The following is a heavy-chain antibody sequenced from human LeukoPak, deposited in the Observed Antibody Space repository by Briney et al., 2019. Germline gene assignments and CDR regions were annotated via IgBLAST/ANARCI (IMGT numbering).Heavy chain of an antibody. Sequence: ASVKVSCKASGYTFTSYDINWVRQATGQGLEWMGWMNPNSGNTGYAQKFQGRVTMTRNTSISTAYMELSSLRSEDTAVYYCARDPAAAGRIAVAGARGLDYWGQGTLVTVSS. CDR2: MNPNSGNT. CDR3: ARDPAAAGRIAVAGARGLDY. V-gene: IGHV1-8*01. CDR1: GYTFTSYD. J-gene: IGHJ4*02. D-gene: IGHD6-19*01.